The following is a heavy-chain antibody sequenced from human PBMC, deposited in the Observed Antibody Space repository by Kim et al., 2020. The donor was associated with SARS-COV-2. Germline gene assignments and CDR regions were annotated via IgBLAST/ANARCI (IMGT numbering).Heavy chain of an antibody. Sequence: GGSLRLSCAASGFTFSSYGMHWVRQAPGKGLEWVAIIWYDGSNKYYADSVKVRFTISRDNSKNTLYLQMNSLRVEDTAVYYCARSFGGILTGYQQLFDYWGQGTLVTVSS. CDR2: IWYDGSNK. CDR1: GFTFSSYG. CDR3: ARSFGGILTGYQQLFDY. V-gene: IGHV3-33*01. D-gene: IGHD3-9*01. J-gene: IGHJ4*01.